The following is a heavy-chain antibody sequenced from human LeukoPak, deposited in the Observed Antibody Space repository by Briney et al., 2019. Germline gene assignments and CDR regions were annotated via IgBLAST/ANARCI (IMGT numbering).Heavy chain of an antibody. CDR3: AKDAQRGFDYSNSLEY. CDR1: GFSFNHHG. Sequence: GGSLRLSCAASGFSFNHHGMHWVRQAPGKGLEWVAVIWSDKSNRFYADSVRGRFTISRDDSRKTVYLQMERMTAEDTAIYYCAKDAQRGFDYSNSLEYWGQGVLVTVAS. V-gene: IGHV3-33*06. D-gene: IGHD4-11*01. J-gene: IGHJ4*02. CDR2: IWSDKSNR.